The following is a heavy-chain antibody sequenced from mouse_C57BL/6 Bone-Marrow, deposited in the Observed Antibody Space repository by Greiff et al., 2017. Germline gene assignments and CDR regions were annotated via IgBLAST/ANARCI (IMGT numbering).Heavy chain of an antibody. J-gene: IGHJ3*01. D-gene: IGHD3-2*02. CDR2: INPSTGGT. V-gene: IGHV1-42*01. CDR3: ARVGSGYGFAY. Sequence: VQLQQSGPELVMPGASVKISCKASGYSFTGYYMNWVKQSPEKSLEWIGEINPSTGGTTYNQKFKAKATLTVDKSSSTAYMQLKSLTSEDSAVYYCARVGSGYGFAYWGQGTLVTVSA. CDR1: GYSFTGYY.